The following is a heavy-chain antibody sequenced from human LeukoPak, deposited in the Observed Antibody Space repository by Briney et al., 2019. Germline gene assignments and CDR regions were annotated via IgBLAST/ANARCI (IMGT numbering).Heavy chain of an antibody. CDR2: ISSRSTTI. CDR3: ARDRYGGATGGICAY. D-gene: IGHD3-16*01. V-gene: IGHV3-48*01. J-gene: IGHJ4*02. CDR1: GFSFSSYS. Sequence: GGSLRLSCEASGFSFSSYSMNWVRQAPGKGLELVSYISSRSTTIYYADAVQGRLTVSRDNAENSLYLHMSSLRAEDTAVYYCARDRYGGATGGICAYWGQGTVVTVSS.